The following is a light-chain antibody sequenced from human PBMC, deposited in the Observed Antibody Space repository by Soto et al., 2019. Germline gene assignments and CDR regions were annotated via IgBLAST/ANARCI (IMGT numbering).Light chain of an antibody. Sequence: QSALTQPPSASGSPGQSVTISCTGTSSDIGAYNYVSWYQQHPGKAPKLIISEVNRRPSGVPDRFSGSKSGNTASLTVSGLQADDEADYYCCSFAGNNNNLFGGGTKLTVL. CDR1: SSDIGAYNY. CDR2: EVN. V-gene: IGLV2-8*01. J-gene: IGLJ2*01. CDR3: CSFAGNNNNL.